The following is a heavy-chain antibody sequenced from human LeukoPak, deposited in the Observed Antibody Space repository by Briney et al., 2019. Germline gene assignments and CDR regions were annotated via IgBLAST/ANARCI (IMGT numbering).Heavy chain of an antibody. CDR3: ARAGLNWAFDY. V-gene: IGHV3-48*01. J-gene: IGHJ4*02. CDR2: ISSSSSTI. Sequence: GGSLRLSCAASGFTFSSYSMNWVRQAPGKGLEWVSYISSSSSTIYYADSVKGRFTISRDNAKNSLYLQMNSLRAEDTAVYYCARAGLNWAFDYWGQGTLVTVSS. CDR1: GFTFSSYS. D-gene: IGHD7-27*01.